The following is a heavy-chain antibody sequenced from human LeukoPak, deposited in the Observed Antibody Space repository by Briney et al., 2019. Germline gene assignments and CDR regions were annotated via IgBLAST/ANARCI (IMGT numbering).Heavy chain of an antibody. CDR3: ASQDYVWGSFRF. Sequence: GGSLRLSCAASGFPFSRYRMRWVRQAPGQGLEWVASISGSSSNKHYADSVKGRLTISRDNAKDSLFLQLSSLRAEDTAVYYCASQDYVWGSFRFWGQGTPVTVSS. D-gene: IGHD3-16*02. CDR2: ISGSSSNK. CDR1: GFPFSRYR. V-gene: IGHV3-21*01. J-gene: IGHJ4*02.